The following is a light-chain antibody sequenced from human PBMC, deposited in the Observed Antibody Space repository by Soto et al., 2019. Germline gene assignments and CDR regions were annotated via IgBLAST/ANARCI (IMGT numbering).Light chain of an antibody. V-gene: IGLV2-14*03. Sequence: QSVLTQPASVSGSPGQSVTISCTGTSSDIGDYDYVSWYQHHPGEAPKLMIYDVSNRPSGVFDRFSGSKSGNTASLTISGLQAEDEADYYCTSYTSTITLVFGGGTKVTVL. CDR2: DVS. CDR1: SSDIGDYDY. J-gene: IGLJ2*01. CDR3: TSYTSTITLV.